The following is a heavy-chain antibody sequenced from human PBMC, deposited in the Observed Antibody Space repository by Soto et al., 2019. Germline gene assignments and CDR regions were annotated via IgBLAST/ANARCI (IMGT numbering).Heavy chain of an antibody. J-gene: IGHJ6*02. D-gene: IGHD3-16*02. CDR2: IIAIFGTA. Sequence: SVKVSCKASGGTFSSYAISWVRQAPGQGLEWMGGIIAIFGTANYAQKFQGRVTITADESTSTAYMELSSLRSEDTAVYYCARGYHYVWGSYRPPLSHYGMDVWGQGTTVTVSS. CDR3: ARGYHYVWGSYRPPLSHYGMDV. V-gene: IGHV1-69*13. CDR1: GGTFSSYA.